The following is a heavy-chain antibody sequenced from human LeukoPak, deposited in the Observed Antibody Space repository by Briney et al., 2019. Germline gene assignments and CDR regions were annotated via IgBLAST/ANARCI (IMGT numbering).Heavy chain of an antibody. D-gene: IGHD4-11*01. V-gene: IGHV3-33*01. Sequence: GGSLRLSCAASGFTFSDYGMHWVRQAPGKGLEWVAVIWYDGSNIYYADSVKGRFTISRDNSRNTLYLQMNSLRGEDTAVYYCTREYLTVSYFDYWGQGTLVTVSS. CDR2: IWYDGSNI. CDR3: TREYLTVSYFDY. J-gene: IGHJ4*02. CDR1: GFTFSDYG.